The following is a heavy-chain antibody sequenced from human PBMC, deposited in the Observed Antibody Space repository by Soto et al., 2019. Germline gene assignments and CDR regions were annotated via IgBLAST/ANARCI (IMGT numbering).Heavy chain of an antibody. Sequence: SETLSLTCTVSGGSISSYYLSWIRQPAGKGLEWIGRIYTSGSTNYNPSLKSRVTMSVDTSKNQFSLKLSSVTAADTAVYYCTSEIGYGDLYYFDYWGQGTLVTVS. J-gene: IGHJ4*02. CDR3: TSEIGYGDLYYFDY. D-gene: IGHD4-17*01. CDR1: GGSISSYY. CDR2: IYTSGST. V-gene: IGHV4-4*07.